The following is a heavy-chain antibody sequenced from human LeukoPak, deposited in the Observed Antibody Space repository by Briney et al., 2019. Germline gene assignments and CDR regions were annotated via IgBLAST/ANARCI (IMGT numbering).Heavy chain of an antibody. J-gene: IGHJ4*02. Sequence: PSETLSLTCTVSGGSISSSTYYWDWIRQPPGKGLEWIGSIYYNGSTYYNPSLKSRVTISVDTSKNQFSLKLSSVTAADTAVYYCARDDIGFEYWGQGIVVTVSS. CDR2: IYYNGST. V-gene: IGHV4-39*07. CDR3: ARDDIGFEY. CDR1: GGSISSSTYY.